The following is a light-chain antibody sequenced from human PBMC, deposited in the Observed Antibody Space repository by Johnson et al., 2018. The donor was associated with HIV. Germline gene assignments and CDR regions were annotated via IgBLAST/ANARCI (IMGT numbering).Light chain of an antibody. J-gene: IGLJ1*01. CDR1: SSNIGKNY. V-gene: IGLV1-51*02. Sequence: QSVLTQPPSVSAAPGQKVIISCSGSSSNIGKNYVSWYQQVPGTAPKLLIYENNKRPSGIPDRFSGSKSGTSATLGITGLQTGDEADYYCGTWDSSLSTSVFGTGTKVTVL. CDR3: GTWDSSLSTSV. CDR2: ENN.